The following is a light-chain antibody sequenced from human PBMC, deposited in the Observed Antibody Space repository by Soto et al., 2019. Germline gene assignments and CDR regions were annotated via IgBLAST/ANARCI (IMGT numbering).Light chain of an antibody. V-gene: IGLV1-44*01. CDR3: AAWDDSLSGLV. CDR2: TND. Sequence: QSVLTQPPSNSATPGQRVTMSCSGSSSNVGINTVSWYQQVPGTAPRLLIYTNDQRPSGVPGRFSGSKSGTSASLAIGGLQSEDEADYYCAAWDDSLSGLVFGGGTQLTVL. J-gene: IGLJ3*02. CDR1: SSNVGINT.